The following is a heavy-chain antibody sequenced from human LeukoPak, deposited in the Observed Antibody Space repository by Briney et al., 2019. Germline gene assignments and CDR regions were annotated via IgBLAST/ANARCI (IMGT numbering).Heavy chain of an antibody. CDR3: ARASTAMVISFDY. CDR1: SGSISSGDYY. D-gene: IGHD5-18*01. CDR2: IYYSGST. Sequence: SQTLSLTCTVSSGSISSGDYYWSWIRQPPGKGLEWXGYIYYSGSTYYNPSLKSRVTISVDTSKNQFSLKLSSVTAADTAVYYCARASTAMVISFDYWGQGTLVTVSS. V-gene: IGHV4-30-4*01. J-gene: IGHJ4*02.